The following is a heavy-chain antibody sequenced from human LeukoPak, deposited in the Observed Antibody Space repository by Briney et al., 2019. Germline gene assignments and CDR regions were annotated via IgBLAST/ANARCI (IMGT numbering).Heavy chain of an antibody. D-gene: IGHD1-26*01. CDR1: GLTFSSYE. CDR2: ISNSGSTT. J-gene: IGHJ4*02. Sequence: GGSLRLSCAAPGLTFSSYEMNWVRQAPGKGLEWVSYISNSGSTTYYADSVKGRFTISRDNAKNSLYLRMNSLRAEDTAVYYCARDSLVGATTFDYWGQGTLVTVSS. CDR3: ARDSLVGATTFDY. V-gene: IGHV3-48*03.